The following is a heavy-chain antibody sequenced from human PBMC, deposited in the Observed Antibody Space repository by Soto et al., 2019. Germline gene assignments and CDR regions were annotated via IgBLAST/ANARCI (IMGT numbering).Heavy chain of an antibody. J-gene: IGHJ6*02. D-gene: IGHD3-16*01. CDR2: ISSYGGGT. V-gene: IGHV3-74*01. CDR1: GFTFSSYA. CDR3: ASNYAYAEGYYWYGIDV. Sequence: GGSLRLSCAASGFTFSSYAMSWVRQAPGKGLEWVSRISSYGGGTHYADSVKGRFTISRDNAKNTLYLQVNSLRADDTAVYYCASNYAYAEGYYWYGIDVWGQGTTVTVSS.